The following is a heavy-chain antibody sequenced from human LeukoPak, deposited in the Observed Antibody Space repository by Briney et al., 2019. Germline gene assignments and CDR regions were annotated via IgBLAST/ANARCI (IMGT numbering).Heavy chain of an antibody. J-gene: IGHJ4*02. CDR2: ISYDGGNK. CDR1: GFTFSSYA. CDR3: ARGVYKIVQPDYFDY. Sequence: PGRSLRLSCAASGFTFSSYAMHWVRQAPGKGLEWVAVISYDGGNKYYADSVKGRFTVSRDNSKNTLYLQMNSLRAEDTAVYYCARGVYKIVQPDYFDYWGQGTLVTVSS. D-gene: IGHD2/OR15-2a*01. V-gene: IGHV3-30-3*01.